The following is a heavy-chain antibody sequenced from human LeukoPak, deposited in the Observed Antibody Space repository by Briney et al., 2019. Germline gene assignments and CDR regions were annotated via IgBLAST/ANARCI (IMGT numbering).Heavy chain of an antibody. Sequence: GASVKVSCKASGGTFSSFALSWVRQAPGQGLEWMGWISAYNGNTNYAQKLQGRVTMTTDTSTSTAYMELRSLRSDDTAVYYCACPSGWSYAFDIWGQGTMVTVSS. D-gene: IGHD6-19*01. CDR1: GGTFSSFA. J-gene: IGHJ3*02. V-gene: IGHV1-18*01. CDR2: ISAYNGNT. CDR3: ACPSGWSYAFDI.